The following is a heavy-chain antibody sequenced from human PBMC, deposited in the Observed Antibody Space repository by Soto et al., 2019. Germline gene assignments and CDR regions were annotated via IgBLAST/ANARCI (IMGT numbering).Heavy chain of an antibody. CDR2: MNPNSGKT. J-gene: IGHJ4*02. CDR1: GYTFTSYD. V-gene: IGHV1-8*01. D-gene: IGHD1-26*01. CDR3: ARGQWASPRRTTLGHRIYYFDY. Sequence: QVQLVQSGAEVKKPGASVKVSCKASGYTFTSYDINWVRQATGQGLEWMGWMNPNSGKTGYAKKFQGRVTMTGNTPIGTSYIELSSLRSEDTAVYYCARGQWASPRRTTLGHRIYYFDYWGQGTLVTVSS.